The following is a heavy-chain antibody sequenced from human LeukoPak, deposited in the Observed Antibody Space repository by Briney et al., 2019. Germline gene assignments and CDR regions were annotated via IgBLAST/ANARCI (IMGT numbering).Heavy chain of an antibody. Sequence: GGSLRLSCAASGFTFSSYSMNWVRQAPGKGLEWVSSISSSSSYIYHADSVKGRFTISRDNAKNSLYLQMNSLRAEDTAVYYCAREGPINNGDLDYWGQGTLVTVSS. CDR2: ISSSSSYI. V-gene: IGHV3-21*01. CDR3: AREGPINNGDLDY. J-gene: IGHJ4*02. CDR1: GFTFSSYS. D-gene: IGHD1/OR15-1a*01.